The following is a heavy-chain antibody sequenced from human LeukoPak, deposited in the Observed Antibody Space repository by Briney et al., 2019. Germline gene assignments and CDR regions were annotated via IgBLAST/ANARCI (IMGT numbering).Heavy chain of an antibody. J-gene: IGHJ5*02. V-gene: IGHV3-23*01. CDR2: ISGSGGST. CDR3: AKDRGVAVAGTRFDR. D-gene: IGHD6-19*01. Sequence: GGSLRLSCAASGFTFSSYAMSWVRQAPGKGLEWVSAISGSGGSTYYADSVKGRFTISRDNSKNTLYLQMNSLRAEDTAVYYCAKDRGVAVAGTRFDRWGQGTLVTVSS. CDR1: GFTFSSYA.